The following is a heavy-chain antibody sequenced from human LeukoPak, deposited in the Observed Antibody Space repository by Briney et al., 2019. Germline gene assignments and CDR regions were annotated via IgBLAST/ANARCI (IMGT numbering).Heavy chain of an antibody. CDR2: IYYSGST. V-gene: IGHV4-59*01. D-gene: IGHD4-23*01. Sequence: SETLSLTCTVCGGSISSYYWSWIRQPPGKGLEWIGYIYYSGSTNYNPSLKSRVTISVDTSKNQFSLKLSSVTAADTAVYYCARVGPKRRWSNPNYFDYWGQGTLVTASS. J-gene: IGHJ4*02. CDR1: GGSISSYY. CDR3: ARVGPKRRWSNPNYFDY.